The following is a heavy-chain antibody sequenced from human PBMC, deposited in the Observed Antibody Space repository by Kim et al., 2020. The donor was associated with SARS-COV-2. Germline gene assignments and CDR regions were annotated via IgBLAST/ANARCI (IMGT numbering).Heavy chain of an antibody. V-gene: IGHV3-53*01. Sequence: VKGRFTISRDNSKNTLYLKMNSLRAEDTAVYYCARAYYDILTGYSDYFDYWGQGTLVTVSS. J-gene: IGHJ4*02. D-gene: IGHD3-9*01. CDR3: ARAYYDILTGYSDYFDY.